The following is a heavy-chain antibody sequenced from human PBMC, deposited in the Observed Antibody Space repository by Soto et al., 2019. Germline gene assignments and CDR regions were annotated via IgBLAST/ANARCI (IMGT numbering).Heavy chain of an antibody. CDR2: IYYSGST. CDR1: GGSISSSSYY. J-gene: IGHJ5*02. Sequence: PSETLSLTCTVPGGSISSSSYYWGWIRQPPGKGLEWIGSIYYSGSTYYNPSLKSRVTISVDTSKNQFSLKLSSVTAADTAVYYCARTLITIFGVATPHWFDPWGQGTLVTVSS. CDR3: ARTLITIFGVATPHWFDP. D-gene: IGHD3-3*01. V-gene: IGHV4-39*01.